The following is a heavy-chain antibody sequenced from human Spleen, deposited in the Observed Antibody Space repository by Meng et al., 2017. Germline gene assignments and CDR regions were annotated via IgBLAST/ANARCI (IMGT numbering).Heavy chain of an antibody. V-gene: IGHV3-7*01. J-gene: IGHJ1*01. Sequence: GESLKISCAVSGFTFTSYWMSWVRQAPGKGLEWVANIKQDGSEKYYVDSVKGRFTVSRENAKSSLYLQMNSMRAEDTAVYYCTNDRLNHWGQGTLVTVSS. CDR1: GFTFTSYW. CDR2: IKQDGSEK. CDR3: TNDRLNH. D-gene: IGHD1-1*01.